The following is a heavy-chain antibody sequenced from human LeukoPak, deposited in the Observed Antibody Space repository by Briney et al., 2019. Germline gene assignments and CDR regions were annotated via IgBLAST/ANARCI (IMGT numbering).Heavy chain of an antibody. J-gene: IGHJ2*01. V-gene: IGHV4-59*08. Sequence: SETLSLTCTVPGGSISTYFWCWIRQPPGKGLWWIGYIYYSESTNYNPSLNSRVTISVDTSKNQFSLRLGSVTAADTAVYYCARRSSGNWYFDLWGRGTLVTVSS. D-gene: IGHD1-14*01. CDR2: IYYSEST. CDR3: ARRSSGNWYFDL. CDR1: GGSISTYF.